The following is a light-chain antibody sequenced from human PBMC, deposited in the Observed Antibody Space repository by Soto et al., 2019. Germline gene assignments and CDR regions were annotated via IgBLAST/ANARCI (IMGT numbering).Light chain of an antibody. J-gene: IGKJ1*01. Sequence: DIQMTQSPSTLSASVGDRVTITCRASHSISSRLAWYQQKPGTAPKLLIYKASSLDSGVASRFSGSGSGTEFTLTISRQQPDDFVTYYCQQYNSYPWTFGQGTKVEIK. CDR3: QQYNSYPWT. V-gene: IGKV1-5*03. CDR2: KAS. CDR1: HSISSR.